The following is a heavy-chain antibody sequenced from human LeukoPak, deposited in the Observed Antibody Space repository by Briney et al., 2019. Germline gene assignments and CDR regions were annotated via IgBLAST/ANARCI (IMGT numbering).Heavy chain of an antibody. CDR2: TSSSGSTI. V-gene: IGHV3-48*03. Sequence: PGGSLRLSCAASGFTFSSYEMNWVRQAPGKGLEWVSYTSSSGSTIYYADSVKGRFTISRDNAKNSLYLQMNSLRAEDTAVYYCARDPYSSSWSYGMDVWGQGTTVTVSS. CDR3: ARDPYSSSWSYGMDV. J-gene: IGHJ6*02. CDR1: GFTFSSYE. D-gene: IGHD6-13*01.